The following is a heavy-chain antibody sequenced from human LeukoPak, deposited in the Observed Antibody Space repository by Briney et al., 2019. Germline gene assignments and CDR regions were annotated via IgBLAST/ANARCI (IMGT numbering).Heavy chain of an antibody. J-gene: IGHJ4*02. CDR2: IDSSGSYT. D-gene: IGHD4-17*01. V-gene: IGHV3-23*01. CDR3: AKISTVTENFHH. Sequence: PGGALRLSCAASGCAFSNYAMGWVRQAPGKGLEWVSSIDSSGSYTPSADSVKGRFTISRDNSKNTVYLQMNSLRAEDTAVYSCAKISTVTENFHHWGQGTLVTVSS. CDR1: GCAFSNYA.